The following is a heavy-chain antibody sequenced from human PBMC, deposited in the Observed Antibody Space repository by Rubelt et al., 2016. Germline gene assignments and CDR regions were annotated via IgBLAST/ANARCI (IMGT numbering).Heavy chain of an antibody. CDR1: GFDFADYA. J-gene: IGHJ4*02. D-gene: IGHD1-7*01. V-gene: IGHV3-23*04. Sequence: EVQLVESGGGLVQPGDSLRLSCAASGFDFADYAMAWVRQPPGKGLEWVSSFSNAAGGTTFYADPVKGRFTISRDTSKNTLYLQMSRLRAEDTAVYFCAKGGARTWNYADDWGQGTLVTVSS. CDR2: FSNAAGGTT. CDR3: AKGGARTWNYADD.